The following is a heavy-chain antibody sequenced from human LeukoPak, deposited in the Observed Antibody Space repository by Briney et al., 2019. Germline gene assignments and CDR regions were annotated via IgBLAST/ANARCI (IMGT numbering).Heavy chain of an antibody. Sequence: GGSLRLSCAASGFTFSSYAMSWVRQAPGKALELVSAISGSGGSTYYADSVKGRFTISRDNSKNTLYLQMNSLRAEDTAVYYCARVCGGLRLWFDYWGQGTLVTVSS. CDR2: ISGSGGST. V-gene: IGHV3-23*01. CDR3: ARVCGGLRLWFDY. J-gene: IGHJ5*01. D-gene: IGHD4-17*01. CDR1: GFTFSSYA.